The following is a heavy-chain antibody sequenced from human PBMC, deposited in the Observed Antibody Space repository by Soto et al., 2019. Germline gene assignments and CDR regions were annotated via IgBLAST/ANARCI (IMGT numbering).Heavy chain of an antibody. CDR3: ARGEDEFFYYGLDV. CDR2: IYDTGISGYTPST. CDR1: GGSITPSY. V-gene: IGHV4-59*01. Sequence: SETLSLTCTVSGGSITPSYWSWIRRPPGKGLEWIAYIYDTGISGYTPSTSYNPSLKSRATMSVDTSKSQFSLKLTSVTAADTAVYYCARGEDEFFYYGLDVWGQGITVTVSS. J-gene: IGHJ6*02. D-gene: IGHD3-10*01.